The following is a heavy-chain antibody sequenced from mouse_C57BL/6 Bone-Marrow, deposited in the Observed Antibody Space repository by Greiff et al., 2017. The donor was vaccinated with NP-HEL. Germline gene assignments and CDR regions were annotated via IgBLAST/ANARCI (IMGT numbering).Heavy chain of an antibody. J-gene: IGHJ2*01. D-gene: IGHD2-2*01. Sequence: EVMLVESGAELVRPGASVKLSCTASGFNIKDDYMHWVKQRPEQGLEWIGWIDPENGDTEYASKFQGKATITADTSSNTAYLQLSSLTSEDTAVYYCTTPIYYGYDGDYWGQGTTLTVSS. CDR2: IDPENGDT. CDR3: TTPIYYGYDGDY. V-gene: IGHV14-4*01. CDR1: GFNIKDDY.